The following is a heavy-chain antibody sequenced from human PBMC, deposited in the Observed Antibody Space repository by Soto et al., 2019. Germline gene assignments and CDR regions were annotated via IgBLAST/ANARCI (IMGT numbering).Heavy chain of an antibody. CDR1: GFTFSDYW. D-gene: IGHD2-2*01. V-gene: IGHV3-7*03. CDR3: VKDGGYCSSSTCYSPRNHYFDS. Sequence: GGSLRLSCEASGFTFSDYWMSWVRQAPGKGPEWVANIKFDGSEKQYVDSVRGRFTISRDNSRNSLFLQMNSLRAGDTAVYYCVKDGGYCSSSTCYSPRNHYFDSWGQGTLVTVLL. J-gene: IGHJ4*02. CDR2: IKFDGSEK.